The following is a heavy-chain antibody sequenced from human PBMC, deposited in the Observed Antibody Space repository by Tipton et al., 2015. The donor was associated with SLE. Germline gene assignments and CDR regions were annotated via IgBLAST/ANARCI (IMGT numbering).Heavy chain of an antibody. J-gene: IGHJ4*01. D-gene: IGHD5-24*01. CDR3: AGAPLGSITGFDF. Sequence: TLSLTCTVSTDSITNYYWSWIRQPPGQGVEWIGYIYYTGSTKYNPSLKGRVTISIDTSKNQFSLKMTSMTAADTAVYYCAGAPLGSITGFDFWGHGTLVTVSS. V-gene: IGHV4-59*01. CDR1: TDSITNYY. CDR2: IYYTGST.